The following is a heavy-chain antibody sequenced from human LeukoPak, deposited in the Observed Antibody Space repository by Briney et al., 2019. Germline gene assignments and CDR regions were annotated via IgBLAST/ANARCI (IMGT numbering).Heavy chain of an antibody. J-gene: IGHJ4*02. CDR1: DYTFTNYG. CDR3: ATGGYSGYAVHFDY. V-gene: IGHV1-18*01. D-gene: IGHD5-12*01. CDR2: ISGYNANT. Sequence: ASVKVSCKASDYTFTNYGVSWVRQAPGQGLEWMGWISGYNANTYYAQKFQGRVTMTEDTSTDTAYMELSSLRSEDTAVYYCATGGYSGYAVHFDYWGQGTLVTVSS.